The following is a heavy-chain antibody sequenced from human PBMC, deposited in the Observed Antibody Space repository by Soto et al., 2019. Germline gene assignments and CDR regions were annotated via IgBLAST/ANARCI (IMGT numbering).Heavy chain of an antibody. V-gene: IGHV1-2*02. Sequence: QVQLVQSGAEVKKPGASVKVSCKASGYTFTGYDLHWVRQAPGQGLEWMGLINPNSGGTNYAQKFQGRVTMTRGTSISTAYMELSRLRSDDTAVYYCARDRIQLWYDAFHIWGQGTMVTVSS. J-gene: IGHJ3*02. CDR3: ARDRIQLWYDAFHI. CDR1: GYTFTGYD. CDR2: INPNSGGT. D-gene: IGHD5-18*01.